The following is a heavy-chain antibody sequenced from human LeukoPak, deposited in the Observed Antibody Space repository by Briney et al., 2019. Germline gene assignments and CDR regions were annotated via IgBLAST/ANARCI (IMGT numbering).Heavy chain of an antibody. CDR3: ARSLIVASEDY. V-gene: IGHV3-11*04. Sequence: PGGSLRLSCAASGFRFDSFYMGWIRQVPGKGLDYIALISASGAVPCYAGSVEGRFTISRDNAKNSVSLQMNSLSADDTAIYYCARSLIVASEDYWGQGTQVIVSS. D-gene: IGHD3-22*01. J-gene: IGHJ4*02. CDR1: GFRFDSFY. CDR2: ISASGAVP.